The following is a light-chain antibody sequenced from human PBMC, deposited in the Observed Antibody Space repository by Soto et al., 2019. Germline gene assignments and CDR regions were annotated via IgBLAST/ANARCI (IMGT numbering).Light chain of an antibody. Sequence: QSVLTQPASVSGSPGQSITISCTGNRSVIGAYNFVSWYQQHPGEVPKLILYDVNVRPSGVSNRFSGSKSGNTASLTISGLQAEDEADYYCTSWTTSTTMIFGGGNMVTDL. J-gene: IGLJ2*01. CDR3: TSWTTSTTMI. CDR2: DVN. CDR1: RSVIGAYNF. V-gene: IGLV2-14*03.